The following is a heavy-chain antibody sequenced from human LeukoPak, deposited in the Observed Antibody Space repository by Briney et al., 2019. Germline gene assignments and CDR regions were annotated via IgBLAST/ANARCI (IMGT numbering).Heavy chain of an antibody. J-gene: IGHJ3*02. CDR1: GFTFSNYG. Sequence: GGSLRLSCAASGFTFSNYGMHWVRQAPGKGLEWVAVISYDGSNKYYADSVKGRFTISRDNSKNTLYLQMNSLRAEDTAVYYCARSYCGGDCYSDDAFDIWGQGTMVTVSS. CDR3: ARSYCGGDCYSDDAFDI. V-gene: IGHV3-30*03. CDR2: ISYDGSNK. D-gene: IGHD2-21*02.